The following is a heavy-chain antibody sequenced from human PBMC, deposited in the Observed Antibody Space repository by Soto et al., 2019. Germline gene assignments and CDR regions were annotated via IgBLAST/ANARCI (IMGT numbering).Heavy chain of an antibody. CDR2: ISGSGGST. J-gene: IGHJ5*02. CDR1: GFTFSSYA. Sequence: GGSLRLSCAASGFTFSSYAMSWVRQAPGKGLEWVSAISGSGGSTYYADSVKGRFTISRDNSKNTLYLQMNSLRAEDTAVYYCAKGWEITIFGGVITNWFDPWGKGTLVSVSS. D-gene: IGHD3-3*01. V-gene: IGHV3-23*01. CDR3: AKGWEITIFGGVITNWFDP.